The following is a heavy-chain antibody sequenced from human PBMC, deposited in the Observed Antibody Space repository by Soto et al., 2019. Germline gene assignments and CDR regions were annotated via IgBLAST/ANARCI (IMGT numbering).Heavy chain of an antibody. CDR2: TNQDGSEK. Sequence: EDQLVESGGGLVQPGGSLRLTCAVSGFSFRSDWMNWVRQAPGKGLEWVAHTNQDGSEKYYLDSVKGRFTIFRDNAKISLYLQMNSLRAEDTAVYYVSGGVGDAIWGQGTLVTVSS. J-gene: IGHJ4*02. V-gene: IGHV3-7*04. CDR1: GFSFRSDW. CDR3: SGGVGDAI. D-gene: IGHD1-26*01.